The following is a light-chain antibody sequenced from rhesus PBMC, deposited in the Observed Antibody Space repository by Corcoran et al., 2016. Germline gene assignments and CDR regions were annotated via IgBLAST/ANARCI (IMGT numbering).Light chain of an antibody. CDR3: QHGYCTPHG. CDR2: KAS. V-gene: IGKV1-25*01. CDR1: QGISNN. Sequence: DIQMTQSPSSLSASVGDRVTITCRASQGISNNLDWYQQKPGKVRKLLIYKASTLQSGIPSRLSGSGSGTDFTLTISRLQPEDVATYYCQHGYCTPHGFGQGTKVEI. J-gene: IGKJ2*01.